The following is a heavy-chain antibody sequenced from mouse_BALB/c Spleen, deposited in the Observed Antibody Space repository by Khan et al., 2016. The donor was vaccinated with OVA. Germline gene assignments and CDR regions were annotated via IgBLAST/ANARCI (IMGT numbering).Heavy chain of an antibody. J-gene: IGHJ4*01. CDR1: GFSLTDYG. D-gene: IGHD2-10*02. Sequence: VELVESGPGLVAPSQNLSITCTVSGFSLTDYGVSWIRQPPGKGLEWLGGIWGGGTTYYNSALKSRLSISKDNSKSQVFLKMNSLQTDDTAMYYCAKGVWSYYFALDYWGQGTSGTVSS. CDR3: AKGVWSYYFALDY. V-gene: IGHV2-6-5*01. CDR2: IWGGGTT.